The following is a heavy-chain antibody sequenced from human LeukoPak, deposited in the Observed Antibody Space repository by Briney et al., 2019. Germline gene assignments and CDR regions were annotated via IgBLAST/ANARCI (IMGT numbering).Heavy chain of an antibody. V-gene: IGHV3-21*01. Sequence: GGSLRLSCAASGFTFSSYSMNWVRQAPGKGLEWVSSNSSSSSYIYYADSVKGRFTISRDNSKTTLYLQMNSLRAEDTAVYYCAVGGAYYYDSIRYWGQGTLVTVSS. CDR3: AVGGAYYYDSIRY. CDR1: GFTFSSYS. J-gene: IGHJ4*02. CDR2: NSSSSSYI. D-gene: IGHD3-22*01.